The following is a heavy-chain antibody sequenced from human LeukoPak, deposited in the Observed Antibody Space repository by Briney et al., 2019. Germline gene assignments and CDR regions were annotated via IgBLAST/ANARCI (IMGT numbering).Heavy chain of an antibody. Sequence: GGSLRLSCAASGFTFTNYWMSWVRQAPGKGLEWVANIKQDGSERYYVDSVKGRFTISRDNAKNSLYLQMNSLRAEDTAVYYCASGIELWHFDYWGQGTLVTVSS. CDR2: IKQDGSER. V-gene: IGHV3-7*01. CDR1: GFTFTNYW. CDR3: ASGIELWHFDY. J-gene: IGHJ4*02. D-gene: IGHD5-18*01.